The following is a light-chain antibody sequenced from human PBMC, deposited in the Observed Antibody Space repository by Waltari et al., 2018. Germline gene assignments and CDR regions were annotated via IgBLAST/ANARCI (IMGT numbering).Light chain of an antibody. Sequence: VMTQSPATLSVSPGERATLSCRASQSVSSNLAWYQQKPGQAPRLLIYGASTRATGIPARFSGSGSGTEFTLTISSLQSEDFTVYYCQQYNNWPPYPFGQGTKLEIK. CDR3: QQYNNWPPYP. J-gene: IGKJ2*01. CDR2: GAS. CDR1: QSVSSN. V-gene: IGKV3-15*01.